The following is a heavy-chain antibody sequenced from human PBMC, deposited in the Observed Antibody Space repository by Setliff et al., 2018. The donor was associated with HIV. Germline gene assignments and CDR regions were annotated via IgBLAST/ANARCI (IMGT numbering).Heavy chain of an antibody. CDR2: ISSSSYYI. D-gene: IGHD2-15*01. Sequence: GGSLRLSCAASGFTFSRYGMNWVRQAPGKGLEWVSSISSSSYYIYYADSVKGRFTISRDNAKNSLYLQMNSLRAEDTAVYYCARDFYCSGGSCYSPGGTDAFDIWGQGTMVTVSS. J-gene: IGHJ3*02. CDR3: ARDFYCSGGSCYSPGGTDAFDI. CDR1: GFTFSRYG. V-gene: IGHV3-21*04.